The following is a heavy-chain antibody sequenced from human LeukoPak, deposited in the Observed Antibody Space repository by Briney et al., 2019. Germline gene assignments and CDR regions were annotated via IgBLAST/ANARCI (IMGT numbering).Heavy chain of an antibody. V-gene: IGHV3-23*01. Sequence: GGSLRLSCAASGFTFSSYAMSWFRQAPGRGREWVSAIDGSGGSTYYADSVKGRFTISRDNSKNTLYLQMNSLRAEDTAIYYCAKDRRLPWDYFDSWGQGTLVTVSS. CDR1: GFTFSSYA. D-gene: IGHD5-12*01. CDR2: IDGSGGST. CDR3: AKDRRLPWDYFDS. J-gene: IGHJ4*02.